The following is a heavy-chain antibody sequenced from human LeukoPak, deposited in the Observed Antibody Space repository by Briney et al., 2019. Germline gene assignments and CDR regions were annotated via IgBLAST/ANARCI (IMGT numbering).Heavy chain of an antibody. CDR1: EYNFGYYG. J-gene: IGHJ4*01. V-gene: IGHV3-49*03. CDR3: TRAVIAAAGVFFDY. D-gene: IGHD6-13*01. CDR2: IRSNAYGGTA. Sequence: GSLRLSCTASEYNFGYYGMSWFRQAPGKGLEWVGFIRSNAYGGTAEYAASVKGRFTISRDDSKSIGYLQMNSLKTEDTAIYYCTRAVIAAAGVFFDYWGQGTLVTVSS.